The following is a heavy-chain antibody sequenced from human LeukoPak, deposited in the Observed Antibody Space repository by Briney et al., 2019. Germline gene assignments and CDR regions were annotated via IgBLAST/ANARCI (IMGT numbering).Heavy chain of an antibody. CDR2: IWYDGSNK. D-gene: IGHD3-22*01. Sequence: GGSLRLSCAASGFTFNNYGMHWVRQAPGKGLEWVAAIWYDGSNKYYADSVKGRFTISRDNSKNTLYLQMNSLRAEDTALYYCARGQEYYYDSSAYSKFDYWGQRTLVTVSS. J-gene: IGHJ4*02. CDR3: ARGQEYYYDSSAYSKFDY. V-gene: IGHV3-33*01. CDR1: GFTFNNYG.